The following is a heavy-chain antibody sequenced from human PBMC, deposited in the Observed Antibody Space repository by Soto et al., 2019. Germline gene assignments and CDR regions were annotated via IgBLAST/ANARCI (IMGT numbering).Heavy chain of an antibody. CDR3: TWTIVGATKVGYYFDY. Sequence: ASVKVSCKVSGYTLTELSMHWVRQAPGKGLEWMGGFDPEDGETIYAQKFQGRVTMTEDTFTDTAYMELSSLRSGDTAVYYCTWTIVGATKVGYYFDYWGQGTLVTVSS. D-gene: IGHD1-26*01. J-gene: IGHJ4*02. V-gene: IGHV1-24*01. CDR2: FDPEDGET. CDR1: GYTLTELS.